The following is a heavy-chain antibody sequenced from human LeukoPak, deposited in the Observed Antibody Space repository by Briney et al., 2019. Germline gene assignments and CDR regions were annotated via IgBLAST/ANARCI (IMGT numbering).Heavy chain of an antibody. CDR1: GFTFSSYA. CDR2: ISVSGGRT. Sequence: PGGSLRLSCAASGFTFSSYAMSWVRQSPGKGLEWVSAISVSGGRTYVADSVKGRFTISRDNSENTVSLQMNSLRVEDTAIYYCAKVRKRGTVGSTTAFDSWGLGTLVTVSS. V-gene: IGHV3-23*01. J-gene: IGHJ4*02. CDR3: AKVRKRGTVGSTTAFDS. D-gene: IGHD1-26*01.